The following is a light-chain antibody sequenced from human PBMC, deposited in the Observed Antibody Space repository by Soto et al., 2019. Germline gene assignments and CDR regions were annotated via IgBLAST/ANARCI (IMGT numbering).Light chain of an antibody. J-gene: IGLJ1*01. CDR2: EVT. Sequence: QSALTQPRSVSGSPGQSVTISCTGTSSDVGGYNYVSWYQQHPGKAPKLMIYEVTKRPSGVPDRFSASKSGNTASLTISGLDDEEEDYYYCSSYASNHADVFGAGTKVTVL. CDR1: SSDVGGYNY. CDR3: SSYASNHADV. V-gene: IGLV2-11*01.